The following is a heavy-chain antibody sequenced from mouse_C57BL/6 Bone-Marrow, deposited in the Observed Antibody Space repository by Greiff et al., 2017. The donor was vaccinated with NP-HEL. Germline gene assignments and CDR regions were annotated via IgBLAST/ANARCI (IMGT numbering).Heavy chain of an antibody. D-gene: IGHD1-1*01. CDR3: ARGDYYGSSWSWFAY. V-gene: IGHV1-81*01. CDR1: GYTFTSYG. Sequence: QVPVKQSGAELARPGASVKLSSKASGYTFTSYGLSWLKQSTGQGLEWIGESYPRSGNTYYNEKFKGKATLTADTSSSTAYMELRSLTSEDSAVYFCARGDYYGSSWSWFAYWGQGTLVTVSA. CDR2: SYPRSGNT. J-gene: IGHJ3*01.